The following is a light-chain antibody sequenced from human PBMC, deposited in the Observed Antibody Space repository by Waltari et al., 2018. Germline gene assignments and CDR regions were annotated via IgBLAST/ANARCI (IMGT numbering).Light chain of an antibody. CDR1: QGINNH. V-gene: IGKV1-16*02. CDR2: GAS. Sequence: DIQMTQSPSSLSASVGDRVTITCRASQGINNHLSWFQQKSGKAPTSLIWGASNLQSGVPSKFSGSGSGTDFTLTISSLQPEDFATYYCLQYNSYPRTFGQGTKVEIK. J-gene: IGKJ1*01. CDR3: LQYNSYPRT.